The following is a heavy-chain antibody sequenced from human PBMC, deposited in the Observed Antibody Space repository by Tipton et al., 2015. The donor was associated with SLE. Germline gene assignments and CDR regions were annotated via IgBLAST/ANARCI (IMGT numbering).Heavy chain of an antibody. V-gene: IGHV4-4*07. CDR1: GGSISSYY. CDR2: IYSSGTT. CDR3: ARDFWSGYYVRYFDY. D-gene: IGHD3-3*01. Sequence: TLSLTCTVSGGSISSYYWSWIRQPAGKGLEWIGRIYSSGTTNYYPSHKSRVTMSVDTSKNQFSLKLSSVTAADPAVYYCARDFWSGYYVRYFDYWGQGTRVTVSS. J-gene: IGHJ4*02.